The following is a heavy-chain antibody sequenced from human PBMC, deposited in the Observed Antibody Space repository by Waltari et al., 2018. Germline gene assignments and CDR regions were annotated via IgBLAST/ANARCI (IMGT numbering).Heavy chain of an antibody. Sequence: EVQLVESGGGLAQPGRSLRLSCRGSGFTFGDDAISWVRQAPGKGLQWVAMIRSNFYGGTTEYDASVKGRFTVSRNDSKSIAYMQMTSLKVQDTGIYYCTRGTAGWYWGQGILVTVSS. CDR3: TRGTAGWY. J-gene: IGHJ4*02. CDR1: GFTFGDDA. V-gene: IGHV3-49*04. D-gene: IGHD6-19*01. CDR2: IRSNFYGGTT.